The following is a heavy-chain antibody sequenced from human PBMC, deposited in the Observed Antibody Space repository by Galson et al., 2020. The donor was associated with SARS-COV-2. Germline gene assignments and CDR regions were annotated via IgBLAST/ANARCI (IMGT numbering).Heavy chain of an antibody. J-gene: IGHJ4*02. CDR1: GFTFSRYW. CDR2: ISEDGSST. V-gene: IGHV3-74*01. CDR3: TKEENLETTGYRVFVY. Sequence: QAGGSLRLSCAASGFTFSRYWMHWVRQGPGKGPVWVARISEDGSSTLYADSVKGRFTVSRDNAKNALYLHMNSLRAEDTAVYYCTKEENLETTGYRVFVYWGQGAQVTVSS. D-gene: IGHD3-9*01.